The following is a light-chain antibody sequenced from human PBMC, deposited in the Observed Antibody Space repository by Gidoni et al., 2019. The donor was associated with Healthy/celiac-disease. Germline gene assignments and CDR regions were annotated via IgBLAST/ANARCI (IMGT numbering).Light chain of an antibody. Sequence: DIVMTQSPLSRPVTPGEPASISGRSSPSLLHSNGYNYLDWYLQKPGQSPQLLIYLGSNRASGVPDRFSGSGSGTDFTLKISRVEAEDVGVYYCMQALQTQNTFGQGTKLEIK. CDR2: LGS. CDR1: PSLLHSNGYNY. J-gene: IGKJ2*01. CDR3: MQALQTQNT. V-gene: IGKV2-28*01.